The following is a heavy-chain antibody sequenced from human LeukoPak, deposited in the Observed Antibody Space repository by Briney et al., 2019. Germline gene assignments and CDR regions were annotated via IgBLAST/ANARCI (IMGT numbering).Heavy chain of an antibody. J-gene: IGHJ4*02. V-gene: IGHV4-59*06. Sequence: SETLSLTCTVSGGSISSYYWSWVRQHPGKGLEWIGYMYFGGNTYHNPSLKSRITISADTSKNQYSLRLGSVTAADTAVYYCARGDYYDSSGYYYVRYWGQGTQVTVSS. CDR1: GGSISSYY. CDR3: ARGDYYDSSGYYYVRY. CDR2: MYFGGNT. D-gene: IGHD3-22*01.